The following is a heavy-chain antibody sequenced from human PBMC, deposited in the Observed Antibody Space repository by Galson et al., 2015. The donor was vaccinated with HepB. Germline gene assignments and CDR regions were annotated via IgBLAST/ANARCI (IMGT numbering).Heavy chain of an antibody. V-gene: IGHV2-5*02. CDR2: IYWDDDK. CDR3: AHSALRGSSSILDFDY. CDR1: GFSLSTSGVG. Sequence: PALVKPTQTLTLTCTFSGFSLSTSGVGVGWIRQPPGKALEWLALIYWDDDKRYSPSLKSRLTITKDTSKNQVVLTMTNMDPVDTATYYGAHSALRGSSSILDFDYWGQGTLVTVSS. J-gene: IGHJ4*02. D-gene: IGHD6-6*01.